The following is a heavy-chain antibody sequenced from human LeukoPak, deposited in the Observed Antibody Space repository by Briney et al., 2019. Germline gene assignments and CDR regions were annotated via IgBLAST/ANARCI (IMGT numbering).Heavy chain of an antibody. Sequence: ASVKVSCKASGYTFTGYYMHWVRQAPGQGLEWMGWINPNSGGTNYAQKFQGRVTMTRDTSISTAYMELSRLRSDDTAVYYCAGDRGSPVAVAGTFDYWGQGTLVTVSS. D-gene: IGHD6-19*01. CDR1: GYTFTGYY. CDR3: AGDRGSPVAVAGTFDY. J-gene: IGHJ4*02. V-gene: IGHV1-2*02. CDR2: INPNSGGT.